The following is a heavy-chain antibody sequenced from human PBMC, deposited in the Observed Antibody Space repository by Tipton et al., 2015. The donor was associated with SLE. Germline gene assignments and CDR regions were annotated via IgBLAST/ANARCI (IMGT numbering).Heavy chain of an antibody. CDR3: ARHDYDDNGYYRHYFDY. CDR2: ISHSGNI. CDR1: GVSISSAYY. D-gene: IGHD3-22*01. J-gene: IGHJ4*02. V-gene: IGHV4-38-2*01. Sequence: TLSLTCAVSGVSISSAYYWGWIRQSPEKGLEWIGSISHSGNIYYNPSLKSRVTMSMDTSRNEVFLRLNSATAADTAVYYCARHDYDDNGYYRHYFDYWGQGTLVTVSS.